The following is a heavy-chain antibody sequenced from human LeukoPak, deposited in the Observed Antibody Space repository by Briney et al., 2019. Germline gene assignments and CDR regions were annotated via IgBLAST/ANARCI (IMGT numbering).Heavy chain of an antibody. CDR3: ARDTFLGALGHDY. J-gene: IGHJ4*02. D-gene: IGHD3-16*01. Sequence: GGSLRLSCAASGFTFSSYWMSWVRQAPGKGLEWVANIKQDGSEKYYVDSVKGRFTISRDNAKNSLYLQMNSLRAEDTAVYYCARDTFLGALGHDYWDQGTLVTVSS. CDR2: IKQDGSEK. CDR1: GFTFSSYW. V-gene: IGHV3-7*01.